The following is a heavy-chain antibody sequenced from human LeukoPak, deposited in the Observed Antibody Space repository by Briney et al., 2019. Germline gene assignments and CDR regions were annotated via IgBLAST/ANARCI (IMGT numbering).Heavy chain of an antibody. CDR2: VSSRSSYK. J-gene: IGHJ3*02. V-gene: IGHV3-21*01. CDR3: ARDRDTNGYYFSSAAFDI. Sequence: GGSLRLSCAASGFTFSNAWMSWVRQAPGKGLEWVSSVSSRSSYKYYADSVKGRFTISRDNAKNSLYLQMNSLRAEDTAVYYCARDRDTNGYYFSSAAFDIWGQGTMVTVSS. D-gene: IGHD3-22*01. CDR1: GFTFSNAW.